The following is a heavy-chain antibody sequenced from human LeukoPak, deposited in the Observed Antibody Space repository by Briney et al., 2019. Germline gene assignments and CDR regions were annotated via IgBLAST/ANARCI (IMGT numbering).Heavy chain of an antibody. Sequence: PSETLSLTCAVYGGSFSGFYWGWIRQPPEKGLEWIGEINHIGGTNYNPSLKSRVTISVDTFNKEFSLKLSSVTAADTAVYYCARDGAAIPNDAFDIWGQGTMVTVSS. CDR1: GGSFSGFY. CDR3: ARDGAAIPNDAFDI. J-gene: IGHJ3*02. D-gene: IGHD4/OR15-4a*01. CDR2: INHIGGT. V-gene: IGHV4-34*01.